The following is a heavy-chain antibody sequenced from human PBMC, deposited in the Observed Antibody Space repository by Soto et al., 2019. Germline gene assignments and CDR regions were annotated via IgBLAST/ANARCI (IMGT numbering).Heavy chain of an antibody. CDR1: GGSISSGDYY. J-gene: IGHJ6*01. CDR2: IYYSGST. Sequence: SETLSLTCTVSGGSISSGDYYWSWIRQPPGKGLEWIGYIYYSGSTYYNPSLKSRVTISVDPSKDQFSLKLSSVTAPHTAVYYVDTWRSNRDDFWSGYSYYGVDVWGQGPTVSV. V-gene: IGHV4-30-4*01. CDR3: DTWRSNRDDFWSGYSYYGVDV. D-gene: IGHD3-3*01.